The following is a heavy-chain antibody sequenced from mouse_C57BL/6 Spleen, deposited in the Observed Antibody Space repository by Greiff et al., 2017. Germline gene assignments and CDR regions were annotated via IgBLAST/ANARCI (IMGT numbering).Heavy chain of an antibody. CDR2: ILPGSGST. CDR1: GYTFTGYW. D-gene: IGHD2-12*01. V-gene: IGHV1-9*01. J-gene: IGHJ3*01. CDR3: ARGGQYSNDLAWFAY. Sequence: QVQLQQSGAELMKPGASVKLSCKATGYTFTGYWIEWVKQRPGHGLEWIGEILPGSGSTNYNEKFKGKARFTADTSSNTAYMQLSSLTTEVSAIYCCARGGQYSNDLAWFAYWGQGTLVTVSA.